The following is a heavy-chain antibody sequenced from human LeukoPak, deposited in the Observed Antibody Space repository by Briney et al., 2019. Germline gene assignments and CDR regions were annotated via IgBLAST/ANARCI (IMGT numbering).Heavy chain of an antibody. D-gene: IGHD2-15*01. Sequence: GGSLRLSCTASGFTFSFYAMGWVRQAPGKGLEWVSGLTSGGPTYYADSVKGRFTISRDTSQNTLYLQMNSLRAEDTAVYYCAKVKDCSGRSCLMRPGYYFDYWGQGALVTVSS. CDR3: AKVKDCSGRSCLMRPGYYFDY. V-gene: IGHV3-23*01. CDR1: GFTFSFYA. CDR2: LTSGGPT. J-gene: IGHJ4*02.